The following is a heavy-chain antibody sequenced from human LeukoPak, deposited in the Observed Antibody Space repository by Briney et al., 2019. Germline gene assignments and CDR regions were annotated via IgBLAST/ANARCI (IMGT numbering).Heavy chain of an antibody. CDR2: IYYSGST. J-gene: IGHJ3*02. CDR1: GGSLSSYY. D-gene: IGHD5-24*01. Sequence: SETLSLTCTVSGGSLSSYYWSWIRQPPGKGLEWIGYIYYSGSTNYNPSLKSRVTISVDTSKNQFSLKLSSVTAADTAVYYCARTSRDGYSYDAFDIWGQGTMVTVSS. V-gene: IGHV4-59*01. CDR3: ARTSRDGYSYDAFDI.